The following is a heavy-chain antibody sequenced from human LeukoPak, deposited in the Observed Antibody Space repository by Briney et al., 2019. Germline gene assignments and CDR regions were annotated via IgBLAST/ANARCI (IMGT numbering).Heavy chain of an antibody. CDR2: FDPEDGET. CDR3: ATDPGIAVAGDY. CDR1: GYTLTELS. D-gene: IGHD6-19*01. J-gene: IGHJ4*02. V-gene: IGHV1-24*01. Sequence: ASVTVSRKVSGYTLTELSMHWVRQAPGKGLEWMGGFDPEDGETIYAQKFQGRVTMTEDTSTDTAYMELSSLRSEDTAVYYCATDPGIAVAGDYWGQGTLVTVSS.